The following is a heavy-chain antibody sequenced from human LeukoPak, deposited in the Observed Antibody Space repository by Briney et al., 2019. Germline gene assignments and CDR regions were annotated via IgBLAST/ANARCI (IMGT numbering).Heavy chain of an antibody. Sequence: SGGSLRLSCAASGFTFSNYDMHWVRQAPGKGLEEVAVISYDGSNKYYADSVKGRFTISRDNSKNTVYLQMNSLRAEDTAVYYCAKDREGTTFDNWGQGTLVTVSS. CDR3: AKDREGTTFDN. J-gene: IGHJ4*02. CDR1: GFTFSNYD. V-gene: IGHV3-30*18. D-gene: IGHD1-7*01. CDR2: ISYDGSNK.